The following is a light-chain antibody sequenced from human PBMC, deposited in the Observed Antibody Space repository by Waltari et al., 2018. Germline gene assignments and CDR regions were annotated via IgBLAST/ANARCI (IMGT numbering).Light chain of an antibody. V-gene: IGKV3-11*01. CDR1: QSVGTS. J-gene: IGKJ1*01. CDR2: DAS. Sequence: EIFLTQSPATLSVSAGERAALSCRASQSVGTSLAWYQHRAGQAPRLLIYDASKRAAGIPARFSVRGSGTDFTLVIDTLEPEDFAVYYCQQRNTWPRTFGQGTKVEI. CDR3: QQRNTWPRT.